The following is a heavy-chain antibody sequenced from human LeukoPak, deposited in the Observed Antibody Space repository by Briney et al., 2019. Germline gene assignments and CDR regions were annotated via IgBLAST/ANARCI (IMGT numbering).Heavy chain of an antibody. CDR2: IIPIFGTA. CDR3: ARSAYCGGDCYSGYFDY. Sequence: SVTVSCKASGGTFSSYAISWVRQAPGQGLEWMGGIIPIFGTANYAQKFQGRVTITADESTSTAYMELSSLRSEDTAVYYCARSAYCGGDCYSGYFDYWGQGTLVTVSS. D-gene: IGHD2-21*02. V-gene: IGHV1-69*13. CDR1: GGTFSSYA. J-gene: IGHJ4*02.